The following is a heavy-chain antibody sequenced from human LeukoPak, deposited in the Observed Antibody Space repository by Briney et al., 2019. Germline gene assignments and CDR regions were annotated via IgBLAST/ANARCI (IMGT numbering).Heavy chain of an antibody. D-gene: IGHD4-17*01. J-gene: IGHJ4*02. V-gene: IGHV3-33*01. CDR3: ASDIRSTYFNY. CDR2: IWYDGSNQ. CDR1: GFTFRNCG. Sequence: GMSLRLSCTASGFTFRNCGMHWVRQAPGKGLEGVAVIWYDGSNQYYADSVGGRVTISRDNSKNILYLQMNSLRAEDMAVYYCASDIRSTYFNYWGQGTLVVVSS.